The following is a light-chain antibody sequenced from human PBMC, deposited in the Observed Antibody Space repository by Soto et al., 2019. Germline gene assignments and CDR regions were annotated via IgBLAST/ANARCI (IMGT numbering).Light chain of an antibody. V-gene: IGKV3-15*01. J-gene: IGKJ4*01. CDR2: GAS. CDR1: QSVSSN. CDR3: QQHDSSPLT. Sequence: EIVMTQSPATLSVSPGERATLSCRASQSVSSNLAWYQQKPGQAPRLLIYGASTRATGIPARFSGSGSGTEFTLTISSLQSEDYAVYHCQQHDSSPLTFGGGTKVEIK.